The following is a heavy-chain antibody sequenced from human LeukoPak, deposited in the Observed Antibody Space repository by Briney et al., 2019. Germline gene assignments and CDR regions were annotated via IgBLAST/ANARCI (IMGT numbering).Heavy chain of an antibody. J-gene: IGHJ4*02. Sequence: GGSLRLSCAASGFTFSTYSMNWVRQAPGKGLEWVSSITSSSSYIYYADSVKGRFTISRDNAKNSLYLQMNSLRAEDAAVYYCAKGKGGYSHFDYWGRGTLVTVSS. CDR1: GFTFSTYS. D-gene: IGHD3-22*01. CDR3: AKGKGGYSHFDY. V-gene: IGHV3-21*01. CDR2: ITSSSSYI.